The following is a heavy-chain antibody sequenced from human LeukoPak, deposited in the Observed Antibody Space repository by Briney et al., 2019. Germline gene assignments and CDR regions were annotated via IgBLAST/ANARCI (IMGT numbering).Heavy chain of an antibody. Sequence: LPGGSLRLSCAASGFSLSSFEMNWVRQAPGKGLEWIAYIDNDGWATSYYADSVKGRFTITRDDDKSSLYLQMDSLTVEDTAVYYCARDLIGWSLDPWGQGTLVTVSS. CDR3: ARDLIGWSLDP. D-gene: IGHD2-2*03. CDR1: GFSLSSFE. CDR2: IDNDGWA. V-gene: IGHV3-48*03. J-gene: IGHJ5*02.